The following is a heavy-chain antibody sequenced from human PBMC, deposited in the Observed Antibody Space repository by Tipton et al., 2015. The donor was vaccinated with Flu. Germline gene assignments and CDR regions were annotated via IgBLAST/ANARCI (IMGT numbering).Heavy chain of an antibody. CDR3: ARGNIVPLPPYMDV. Sequence: QSGAEVKKPGASVQVSCKASGFTFTGYGISWVRQAPGQGLEWMGGISAYNGNTNYAQKLQGRVTMSTDSFTNTAYMDLRNLRSDDTAVYYCARGNIVPLPPYMDVWGKGTTVTVSS. CDR2: ISAYNGNT. D-gene: IGHD2-8*01. J-gene: IGHJ6*03. V-gene: IGHV1-18*04. CDR1: GFTFTGYG.